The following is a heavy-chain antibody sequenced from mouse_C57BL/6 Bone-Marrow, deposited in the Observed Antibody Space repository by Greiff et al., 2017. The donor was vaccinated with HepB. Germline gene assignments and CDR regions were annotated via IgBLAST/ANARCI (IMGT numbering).Heavy chain of an antibody. J-gene: IGHJ2*01. CDR3: AREGVYGNFYFDY. Sequence: EVKLVESGPGLVKPSQSLSLTCSVTGYSITSGYYWNWIRQFPGNKLEWMGYISYDGSNNYNPSLKNRISITRDTSKNQFFLKLNSVTTEDTATYYCAREGVYGNFYFDYWGQGTTLTVSS. D-gene: IGHD2-1*01. CDR1: GYSITSGYY. V-gene: IGHV3-6*01. CDR2: ISYDGSN.